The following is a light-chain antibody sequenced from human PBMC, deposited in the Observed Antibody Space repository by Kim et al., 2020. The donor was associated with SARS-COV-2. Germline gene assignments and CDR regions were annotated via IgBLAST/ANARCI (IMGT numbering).Light chain of an antibody. V-gene: IGKV1-39*01. Sequence: AVGDRVTTTCRASKSISSYLNWYQQKPGKAPQLLIYAASSLQSGVPSRCSGSGSGTDFTTIISSLQPEDFATYYCQQSYSTPPLTFGPGTKVDIK. CDR2: AAS. J-gene: IGKJ3*01. CDR3: QQSYSTPPLT. CDR1: KSISSY.